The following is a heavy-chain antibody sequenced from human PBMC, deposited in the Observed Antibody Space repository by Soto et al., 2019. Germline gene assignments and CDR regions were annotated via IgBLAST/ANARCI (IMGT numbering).Heavy chain of an antibody. CDR3: ARSPTAGLVDYFYYMDV. Sequence: GGSLRLSCAASGFTFSSYGMHWVRQAPGKGLEWAAVIWYDGSKKYYADSVKGRFTISRDNSKKKLYLQMNSLRAEDTAVYYCARSPTAGLVDYFYYMDVWGKGTTVTVSS. CDR2: IWYDGSKK. CDR1: GFTFSSYG. J-gene: IGHJ6*03. D-gene: IGHD1-26*01. V-gene: IGHV3-33*01.